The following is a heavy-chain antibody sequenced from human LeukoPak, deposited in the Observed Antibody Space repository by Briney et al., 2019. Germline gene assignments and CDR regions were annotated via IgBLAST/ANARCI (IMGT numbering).Heavy chain of an antibody. V-gene: IGHV3-48*04. CDR2: ISSTSSTK. CDR1: GFTFSSYS. J-gene: IGHJ6*02. Sequence: PGGSLRLSCAASGFTFSSYSMHWVRQAPGKGLEWVSYISSTSSTKYYADSVKGRFTISRDNAKNSLYLQMNSLRAEDTAVYYCARWYYYYGMDVWGQGTTVTVSS. CDR3: ARWYYYYGMDV.